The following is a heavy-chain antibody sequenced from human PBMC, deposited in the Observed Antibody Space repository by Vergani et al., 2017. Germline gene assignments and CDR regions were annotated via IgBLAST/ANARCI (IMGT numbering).Heavy chain of an antibody. J-gene: IGHJ2*01. V-gene: IGHV3-74*01. CDR2: INWNSDSI. CDR3: VKDIAASGNYWYFDL. Sequence: EVQLVQSGGGLAQPGGSLRLSCAASGFTFSNYWMNWVRQGPGKGLVWVSGINWNSDSIAYADSVKGRFTISRDNAKNSLYLQMNSLRAEDTALYYCVKDIAASGNYWYFDLWGRGTLVTVSS. CDR1: GFTFSNYW. D-gene: IGHD6-13*01.